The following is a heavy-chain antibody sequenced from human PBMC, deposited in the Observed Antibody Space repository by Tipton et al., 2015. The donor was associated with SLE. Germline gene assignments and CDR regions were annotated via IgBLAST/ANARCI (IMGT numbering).Heavy chain of an antibody. Sequence: TLSLTCSVSGYSISSGFYWGLIRQPPGKGLEWIATIYHSGSTFYNPSLKSRVTISADTSKTQFSLKLTSMTAADTAVYYCARDYYYDSGTYYNGLDNWGQGILVTVSS. V-gene: IGHV4-38-2*02. J-gene: IGHJ4*02. CDR1: GYSISSGFY. D-gene: IGHD3-10*01. CDR3: ARDYYYDSGTYYNGLDN. CDR2: IYHSGST.